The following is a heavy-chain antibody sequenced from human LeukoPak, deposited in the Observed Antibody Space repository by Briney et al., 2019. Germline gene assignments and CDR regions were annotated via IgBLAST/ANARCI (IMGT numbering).Heavy chain of an antibody. V-gene: IGHV4-34*01. Sequence: PSETLSLTCAVYGGSFSGYFWSWIRQPPGKGLEWIGEINHSGSTNYNPSLKSRVTISVDTSKSHFSLRLSSVTAADTAVYYCARGRYDYFGIRGADSFDIWGQGTMVTVSS. CDR2: INHSGST. J-gene: IGHJ3*02. D-gene: IGHD5-12*01. CDR1: GGSFSGYF. CDR3: ARGRYDYFGIRGADSFDI.